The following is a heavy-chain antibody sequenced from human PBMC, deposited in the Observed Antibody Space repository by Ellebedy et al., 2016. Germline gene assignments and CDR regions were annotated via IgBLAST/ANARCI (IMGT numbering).Heavy chain of an antibody. J-gene: IGHJ4*02. CDR1: GGSVSSGSYY. CDR2: IYYSGTT. V-gene: IGHV4-61*01. CDR3: ARVSARANGPDY. D-gene: IGHD6-6*01. Sequence: SETLSLTCTVSGGSVSSGSYYWSWIRQPPGKGLEWIGYIYYSGTTNYNPSLKSRITIAVDTSQNQFPLKLSSVTAADTAVYYCARVSARANGPDYWGQGTLVTVSS.